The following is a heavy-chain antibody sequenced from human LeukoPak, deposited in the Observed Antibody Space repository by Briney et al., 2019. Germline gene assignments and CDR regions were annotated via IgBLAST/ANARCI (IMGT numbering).Heavy chain of an antibody. Sequence: GESLKISCKGSGYSFTSYWIGWVRQMPEKGLEWMGIIYPGDSDTRYSPSFQGQVTISADKSISTAYLQWSSLKASDTAMYYCARQYSSSPTTYYYYGMDVWGQGTTVTVSS. CDR3: ARQYSSSPTTYYYYGMDV. CDR2: IYPGDSDT. J-gene: IGHJ6*02. D-gene: IGHD6-13*01. CDR1: GYSFTSYW. V-gene: IGHV5-51*01.